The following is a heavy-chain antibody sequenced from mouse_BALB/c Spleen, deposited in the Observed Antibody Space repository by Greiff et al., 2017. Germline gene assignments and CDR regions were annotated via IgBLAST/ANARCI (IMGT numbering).Heavy chain of an antibody. CDR3: ARSGVYENYAMDY. V-gene: IGHV1-54*01. Sequence: QVQLQQSGAELVRPGTSVKVSCKASGYAFTNYLIEWVEQRPGQGLEWIGVINPGSGGTNYNEKFKGKATLTADKSSSTAYMQLSSLTSDDSAVYFCARSGVYENYAMDYWGQGTSVTVSS. J-gene: IGHJ4*01. D-gene: IGHD2-12*01. CDR2: INPGSGGT. CDR1: GYAFTNYL.